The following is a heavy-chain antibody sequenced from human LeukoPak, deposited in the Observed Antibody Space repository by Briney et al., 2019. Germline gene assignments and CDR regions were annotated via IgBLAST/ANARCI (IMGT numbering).Heavy chain of an antibody. J-gene: IGHJ4*02. CDR1: GFSVSSNY. CDR2: VNPDGSST. Sequence: GGSLRLSCAASGFSVSSNYISWVRQAPGKGLVWVSRVNPDGSSTAYADSVKGRFTISRDNAKNTLYLQMNSLRAEDTAVYYCASSTGAVVSWGQGTLVTVSS. V-gene: IGHV3-74*01. CDR3: ASSTGAVVS. D-gene: IGHD3-22*01.